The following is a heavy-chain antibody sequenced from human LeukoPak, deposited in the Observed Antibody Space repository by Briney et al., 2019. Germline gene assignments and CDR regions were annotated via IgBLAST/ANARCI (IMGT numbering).Heavy chain of an antibody. CDR1: GFTFSSPW. CDR2: IKTDGSRT. J-gene: IGHJ2*01. D-gene: IGHD4-17*01. CDR3: VREDYNDSGWYFDL. V-gene: IGHV3-74*01. Sequence: GGSLRLSCAASGFTFSSPWMHWVSQAPGKGLVWVSRIKTDGSRTTYADSVKGRFTISRDNAKNTLYLQMNSLRAEDTAVYYCVREDYNDSGWYFDLWGRGTLVTVSS.